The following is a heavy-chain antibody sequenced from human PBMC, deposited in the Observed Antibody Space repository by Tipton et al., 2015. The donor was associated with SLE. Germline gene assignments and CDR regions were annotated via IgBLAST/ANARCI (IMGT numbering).Heavy chain of an antibody. Sequence: TLSLTCTVSGGSINGYYWNWIRQPAGKGLEWIGRVYTSGTTDYNPSYNPSLKSRVSILVDTSKNQLSLKLHSVTAADTAVYYCARHMRQLVRDASDIWGQGTMVTVSS. J-gene: IGHJ3*02. D-gene: IGHD6-6*01. CDR1: GGSINGYY. CDR3: ARHMRQLVRDASDI. V-gene: IGHV4-4*07. CDR2: VYTSGTT.